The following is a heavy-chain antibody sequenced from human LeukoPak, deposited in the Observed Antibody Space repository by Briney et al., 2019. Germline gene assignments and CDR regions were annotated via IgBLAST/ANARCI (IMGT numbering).Heavy chain of an antibody. D-gene: IGHD4-23*01. V-gene: IGHV3-30*02. CDR3: ARAEGYGGELDS. CDR1: AFTFSRYG. Sequence: GGSLRLSCAASAFTFSRYGMHWVRQAPGKGLEWVAFIRYDGSNKYYADSVKGRFTISRENSKNRLYLQMNSLRAEDTAVYYCARAEGYGGELDSWGQGTLVTVSS. CDR2: IRYDGSNK. J-gene: IGHJ4*02.